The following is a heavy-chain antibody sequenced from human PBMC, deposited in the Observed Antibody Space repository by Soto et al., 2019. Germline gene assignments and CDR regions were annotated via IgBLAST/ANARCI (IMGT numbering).Heavy chain of an antibody. CDR2: IYYSGST. CDR3: ARQGSGWYLVYYDDYGMHV. CDR1: GGTISISSYY. Sequence: PSETLSLTCTVSGGTISISSYYWGWIRQPPGKGLEWIGSIYYSGSTYYNPSLKSRVTISVDTSKNQFSLKLSSVTAADTAVYYSARQGSGWYLVYYDDYGMHVWGQGTTLTIYS. V-gene: IGHV4-39*01. J-gene: IGHJ6*02. D-gene: IGHD6-19*01.